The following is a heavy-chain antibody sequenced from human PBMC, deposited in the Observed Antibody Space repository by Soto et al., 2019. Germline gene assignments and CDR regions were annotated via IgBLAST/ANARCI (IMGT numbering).Heavy chain of an antibody. D-gene: IGHD6-13*01. CDR3: ARDFGYSSSWYVAVESYYYYGMDV. CDR1: GGSFSGYY. Sequence: SETLSLTCAVYGGSFSGYYWSWIRQPPGKGLEWIGEINHSGSTNYNPSLKSRVTISVDTSKNQFSLKLSSVTAADTAVYYCARDFGYSSSWYVAVESYYYYGMDVWGQGTTVTAP. CDR2: INHSGST. J-gene: IGHJ6*02. V-gene: IGHV4-34*01.